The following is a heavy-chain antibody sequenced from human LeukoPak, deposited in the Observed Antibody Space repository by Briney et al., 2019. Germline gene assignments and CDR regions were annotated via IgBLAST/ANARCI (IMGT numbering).Heavy chain of an antibody. CDR1: GYTFTSYD. CDR3: ARVIMVRGVSSYAFDI. Sequence: ASVKVSCKASGYTFTSYDINWVRQATGQGLEWMGWMNPNSGNTNYAQKLQGRVTMTTDTSTSTAYMELRSLRSDDTAVYYCARVIMVRGVSSYAFDIWGQGTMVTVSS. J-gene: IGHJ3*02. D-gene: IGHD3-10*01. CDR2: MNPNSGNT. V-gene: IGHV1-18*01.